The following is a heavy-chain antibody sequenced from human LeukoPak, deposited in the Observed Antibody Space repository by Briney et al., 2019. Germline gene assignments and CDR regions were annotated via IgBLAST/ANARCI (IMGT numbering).Heavy chain of an antibody. CDR3: VRAVHHNFYSDSSGYYGDAFDV. V-gene: IGHV3-53*01. J-gene: IGHJ3*01. CDR2: IYSGGTI. CDR1: GFSIRTYY. Sequence: GGSLRLSCAASGFSIRTYYMSWVRQVPGKGLEWVSVIYSGGTIRYADSAKGRFTFSRDNFKDTLNLQMNSLRADDTAVYYCVRAVHHNFYSDSSGYYGDAFDVWGQGIVVTVSS. D-gene: IGHD3-22*01.